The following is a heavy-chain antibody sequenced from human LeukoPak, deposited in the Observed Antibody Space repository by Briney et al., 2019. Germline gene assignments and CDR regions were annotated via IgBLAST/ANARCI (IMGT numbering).Heavy chain of an antibody. CDR2: IYYSGST. D-gene: IGHD3-22*01. J-gene: IGHJ4*02. CDR1: GGSISSYY. CDR3: ARARSSGHYAPYFDY. Sequence: PSETLSLTCTVSGGSISSYYWSWVRQPPGKGLEWIGYIYYSGSTNYNPSLKSRVTISVDTSKNQFSLKLSSVTAADTAVYYCARARSSGHYAPYFDYWGQGTLVTVSS. V-gene: IGHV4-59*01.